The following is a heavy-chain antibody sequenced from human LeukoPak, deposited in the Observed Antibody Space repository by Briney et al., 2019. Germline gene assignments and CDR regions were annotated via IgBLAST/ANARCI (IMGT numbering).Heavy chain of an antibody. CDR3: TTRGITISTS. V-gene: IGHV3-15*01. CDR2: IKRKTDDRTT. J-gene: IGHJ4*02. Sequence: GGSLRLSCAASGFTFSNAWMSWVRQAPGKGLEWVGRIKRKTDDRTTDYAAPVKGRFTISRYDSKNTLYLQMNSLKTEDTAVYYCTTRGITISTSWGQGTLVTVSS. CDR1: GFTFSNAW. D-gene: IGHD3-9*01.